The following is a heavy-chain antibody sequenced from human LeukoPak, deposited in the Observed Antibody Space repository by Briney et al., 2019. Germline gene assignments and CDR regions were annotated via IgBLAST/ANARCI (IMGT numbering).Heavy chain of an antibody. Sequence: PGGSLTLSCAASGFTVGTNYMNWVRQAPGKGLEWVSILYSGSTTYYADSVKGRFTISRDDSKNTLYLQMNSLRAEDTAVYYCASCSGGSCYYFDYWGQGALVTVSS. CDR1: GFTVGTNY. V-gene: IGHV3-53*01. CDR2: LYSGSTT. CDR3: ASCSGGSCYYFDY. J-gene: IGHJ4*02. D-gene: IGHD2-15*01.